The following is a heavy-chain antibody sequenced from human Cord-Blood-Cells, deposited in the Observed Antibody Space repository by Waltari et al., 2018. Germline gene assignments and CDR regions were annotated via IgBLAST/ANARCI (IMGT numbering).Heavy chain of an antibody. V-gene: IGHV3-21*01. CDR2: ISSSSSYI. CDR1: GFTFSSYS. J-gene: IGHJ3*02. CDR3: ATLVPIAARPSLDAFDI. D-gene: IGHD6-6*01. Sequence: EVQLVESGGGLVKPGGSLRLSCAASGFTFSSYSVNWVGQAPGKGLEWVSSISSSSSYIYYADSVKGRFTISRDNAKNSLYLQMNSLRAEDTAVYYCATLVPIAARPSLDAFDIWGQGTMVTVSS.